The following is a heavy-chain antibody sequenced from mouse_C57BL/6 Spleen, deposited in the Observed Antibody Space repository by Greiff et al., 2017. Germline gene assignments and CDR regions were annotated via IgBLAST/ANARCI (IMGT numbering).Heavy chain of an antibody. V-gene: IGHV1-54*01. J-gene: IGHJ3*01. CDR1: GYAFTNYL. Sequence: QVQLKESGAELVRPGTSVKVSCKASGYAFTNYLIEWVKQRPGQGLEWIGVINPGSGGTNYNEKFKGKATLTADKSSSTAYMQLSRLTSEDSAVYFCAREDDGYPCAYWGQGTLVTVSA. CDR2: INPGSGGT. CDR3: AREDDGYPCAY. D-gene: IGHD2-3*01.